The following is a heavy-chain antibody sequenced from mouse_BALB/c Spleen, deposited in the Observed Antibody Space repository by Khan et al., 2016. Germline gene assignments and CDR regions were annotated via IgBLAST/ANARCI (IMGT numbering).Heavy chain of an antibody. V-gene: IGHV1-4*01. CDR1: GYTFTDYT. CDR2: INPNSGYT. CDR3: ARSHYDYLWFFDV. D-gene: IGHD2-4*01. J-gene: IGHJ1*01. Sequence: QVQLQQSGAELTRPGASVKMSCKASGYTFTDYTIHWIKQRPGQGLEWIGFINPNSGYTKYNQKFRDKANLTAAKSSSTAYMHLSSLTPGDSAVFYCARSHYDYLWFFDVWGAGTTVTVSS.